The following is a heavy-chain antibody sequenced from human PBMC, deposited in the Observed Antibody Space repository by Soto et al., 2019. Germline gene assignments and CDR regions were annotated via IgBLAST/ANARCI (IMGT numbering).Heavy chain of an antibody. V-gene: IGHV1-18*04. D-gene: IGHD3-3*01. Sequence: GASVKVSCNASGYSFSTYDISWLRQAPGQGPEWMGRLSPKNGNTNYAQNFQDRVTMTADTSSSTAYMELRGLRSDDTAKYYCATSYDSGFDPWAREPWSPSPQ. CDR3: ATSYDSGFDP. CDR1: GYSFSTYD. CDR2: LSPKNGNT. J-gene: IGHJ5*02.